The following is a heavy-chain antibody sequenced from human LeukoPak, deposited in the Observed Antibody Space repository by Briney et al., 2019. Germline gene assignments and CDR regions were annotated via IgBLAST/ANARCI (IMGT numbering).Heavy chain of an antibody. V-gene: IGHV4-59*08. CDR3: ARRPTGDPKFDY. CDR2: IYSSGST. D-gene: IGHD7-27*01. Sequence: SETLSLTCSVSGVSISNYFWTWIRQPPGKGLEWIGYIYSSGSTYYNPSLKSRVTISVDTSKNRFSLQLSTVTAADTAVYYCARRPTGDPKFDYWGQGTLVTVSS. J-gene: IGHJ4*02. CDR1: GVSISNYF.